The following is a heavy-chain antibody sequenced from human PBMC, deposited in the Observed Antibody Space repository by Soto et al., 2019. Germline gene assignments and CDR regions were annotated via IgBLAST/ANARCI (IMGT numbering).Heavy chain of an antibody. CDR1: GGSISSSSYY. CDR2: IYYSGST. V-gene: IGHV4-39*01. CDR3: ARIYYDSVFDY. D-gene: IGHD3-22*01. J-gene: IGHJ4*02. Sequence: PSETLSLTCTVSGGSISSSSYYWGWIRQPPGKGLEWIGSIYYSGSTYYNPSLKSRVTISVDTSKNQFPLKLSSVTAADTAVYYCARIYYDSVFDYWGQGTLVTVSS.